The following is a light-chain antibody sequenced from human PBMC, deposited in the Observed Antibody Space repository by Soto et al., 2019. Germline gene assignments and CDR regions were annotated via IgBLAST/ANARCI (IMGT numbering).Light chain of an antibody. CDR3: QPYSTYWT. CDR1: QSGSNW. J-gene: IGKJ1*01. V-gene: IGKV1-5*01. Sequence: DIKMTQSPAPVAASVGARVDITCRASQSGSNWLAWYQQKPGKAPKLLIYDASTLEGGVPSRFSGSGSGTEFTLTISSLQPDDYATYYCQPYSTYWTFGQGTKVAI. CDR2: DAS.